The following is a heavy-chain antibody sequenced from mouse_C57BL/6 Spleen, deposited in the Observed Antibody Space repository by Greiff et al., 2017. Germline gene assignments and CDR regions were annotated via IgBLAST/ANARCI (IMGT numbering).Heavy chain of an antibody. V-gene: IGHV1-64*01. Sequence: QVQLQQPGAELVKPGASVKLSCKASGYTFTSYWMHWVKQRPGQGLEWIGMIHPNSGSTNYNEKFKSKATLTVDKSSSTAYMQLSSLTSEDAAVYYCGRWTAQARVFDYWGQGTTLTVSS. J-gene: IGHJ2*01. D-gene: IGHD3-2*02. CDR3: GRWTAQARVFDY. CDR2: IHPNSGST. CDR1: GYTFTSYW.